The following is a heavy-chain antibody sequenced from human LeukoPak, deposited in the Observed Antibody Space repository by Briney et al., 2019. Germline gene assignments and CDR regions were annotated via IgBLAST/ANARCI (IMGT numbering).Heavy chain of an antibody. CDR1: GFTFNNYG. J-gene: IGHJ4*02. V-gene: IGHV3-30*02. Sequence: GGSLRLSCAASGFTFNNYGMHWVRQAPGKGLEWVAFMHYDGSDKYYADSVKGRFTISRDNSKNTLYLQMNSLRAEDTAVYYCASTVTSRNYYFDYWGQGTLVTVSS. CDR2: MHYDGSDK. CDR3: ASTVTSRNYYFDY. D-gene: IGHD4-17*01.